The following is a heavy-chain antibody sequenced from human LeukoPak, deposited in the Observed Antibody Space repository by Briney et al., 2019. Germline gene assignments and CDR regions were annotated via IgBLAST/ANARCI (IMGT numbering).Heavy chain of an antibody. CDR3: ARGLYDSSGYYFVDY. V-gene: IGHV3-33*01. D-gene: IGHD3-22*01. CDR2: IWYDGSKE. CDR1: GFTFSNYG. J-gene: IGHJ4*02. Sequence: PGRSLRLSCAASGFTFSNYGMHWVRQAPGKGLEWVALIWYDGSKEYYADSVKGRFTISRDNSKNTLYLQMNSLRAEDTAVYYCARGLYDSSGYYFVDYWGQGTLVTVSS.